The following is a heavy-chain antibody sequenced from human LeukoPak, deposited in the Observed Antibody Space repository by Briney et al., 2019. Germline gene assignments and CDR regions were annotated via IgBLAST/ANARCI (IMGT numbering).Heavy chain of an antibody. J-gene: IGHJ4*02. CDR2: IYSGGGT. V-gene: IGHV3-66*01. CDR3: ASLDFWRGYFDS. D-gene: IGHD3-3*01. Sequence: PGGSLRLSCAASGFTVSRNYMSWVRQAPGKGLEWVCLIYSGGGTHYANSVKGRFTISRDSSKNTLYLQMNSLRAEDTAVYYCASLDFWRGYFDSRGQGTLVTVSS. CDR1: GFTVSRNY.